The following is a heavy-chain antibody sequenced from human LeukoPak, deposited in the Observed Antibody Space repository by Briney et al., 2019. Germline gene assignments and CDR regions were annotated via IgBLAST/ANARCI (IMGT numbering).Heavy chain of an antibody. J-gene: IGHJ4*02. Sequence: PGGSLRLSCAASGFTFSSYRMNWVRQAPGKGLEWVSSISSSSSYIYYADSVKGRFTISGDNAKNSLYLQMNSLRAEDTAVYYCARVGYGSGSYFESEYFDYWGQGTLVTVSS. D-gene: IGHD3-10*01. V-gene: IGHV3-21*01. CDR3: ARVGYGSGSYFESEYFDY. CDR2: ISSSSSYI. CDR1: GFTFSSYR.